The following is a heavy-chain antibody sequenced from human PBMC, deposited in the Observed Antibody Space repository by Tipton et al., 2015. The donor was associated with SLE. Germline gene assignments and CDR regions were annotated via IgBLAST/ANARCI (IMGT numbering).Heavy chain of an antibody. V-gene: IGHV4-34*08. D-gene: IGHD3-3*01. CDR3: AIRDYDFWSGPPGYFQH. Sequence: LRLSCAASGFTFDDYGMSWVRQAPGKGLEWIGEINHSGSTNYNPSLKSRVTISVDTSKNQFSLKLSSVTAADTAVYYCAIRDYDFWSGPPGYFQHWGQGTLVTVSS. J-gene: IGHJ1*01. CDR2: INHSGST. CDR1: GFTFDDYG.